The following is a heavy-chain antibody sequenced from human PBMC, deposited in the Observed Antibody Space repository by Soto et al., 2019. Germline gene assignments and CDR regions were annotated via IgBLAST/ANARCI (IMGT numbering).Heavy chain of an antibody. J-gene: IGHJ4*02. V-gene: IGHV3-23*01. CDR1: GFSFSSCA. D-gene: IGHD4-17*01. CDR3: AKGLTVTKKLFGY. Sequence: EVQLLESGGDLVQPGGSLRLSCAASGFSFSSCAMSWVRQTPGEGLEWVSGVSAGASSTYYADSVRGRFTISRDDSKKTLYLQMNDLRVEDTAVYYGAKGLTVTKKLFGYWGQGTLVNVSS. CDR2: VSAGASST.